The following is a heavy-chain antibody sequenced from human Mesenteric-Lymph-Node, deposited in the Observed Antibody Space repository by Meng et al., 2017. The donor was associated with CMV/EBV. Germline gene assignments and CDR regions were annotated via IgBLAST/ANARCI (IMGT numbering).Heavy chain of an antibody. D-gene: IGHD6-13*01. Sequence: GGSLRLSCAASGFTFSSYAMSWVRQAPGKGLEWVSGMSCSGGSTYYADSVKGRFTISRDNSRSRLYLQMNSLRAEDTAVYYCAKGSEDSSSWYYYYGMDVWGQGTTVTVSS. CDR3: AKGSEDSSSWYYYYGMDV. CDR1: GFTFSSYA. CDR2: MSCSGGST. V-gene: IGHV3-23*01. J-gene: IGHJ6*02.